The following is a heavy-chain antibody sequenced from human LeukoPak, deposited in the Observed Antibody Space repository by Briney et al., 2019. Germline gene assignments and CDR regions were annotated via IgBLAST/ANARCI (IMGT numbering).Heavy chain of an antibody. Sequence: SETLSLTCTVSGGSISSSSYYWGWIRQPPGKGLEWIGSIYYSGSTYYNPSLKSLVTISVDTSKNQFSLKLSSVTAADTAVYYCARRRRYYYDSSGYLFDYWGQGTLVTVSS. V-gene: IGHV4-39*01. J-gene: IGHJ4*02. CDR2: IYYSGST. D-gene: IGHD3-22*01. CDR3: ARRRRYYYDSSGYLFDY. CDR1: GGSISSSSYY.